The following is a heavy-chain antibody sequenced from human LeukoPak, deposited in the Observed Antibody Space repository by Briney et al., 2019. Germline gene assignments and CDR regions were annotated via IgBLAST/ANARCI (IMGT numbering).Heavy chain of an antibody. CDR2: ISYDGSNK. CDR3: ARDARTVGITMIVVGFDY. V-gene: IGHV3-30*04. J-gene: IGHJ4*02. D-gene: IGHD3-22*01. CDR1: GFTFSSYA. Sequence: GRSLRLSCAASGFTFSSYAMYWVRQSPGKGLEWVAVISYDGSNKYYADSVKGRFTISRDNSKNTLYLQMNSLRAEDTAVYYCARDARTVGITMIVVGFDYWGQGTLATVSS.